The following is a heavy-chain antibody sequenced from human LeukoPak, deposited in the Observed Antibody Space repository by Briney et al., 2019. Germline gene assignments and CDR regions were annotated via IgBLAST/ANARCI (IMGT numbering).Heavy chain of an antibody. V-gene: IGHV1-69*13. Sequence: SVKVSCKASGGSFCSHAINWVRQAPGQGLETMGGIIPIFGTANYAQKFQDRVTITAVESMSTVYLELSSLGSEDTAVYYCARGWLAESTVVTPYNYWGQGTLVTVSS. CDR2: IIPIFGTA. CDR1: GGSFCSHA. J-gene: IGHJ4*02. CDR3: ARGWLAESTVVTPYNY. D-gene: IGHD4-23*01.